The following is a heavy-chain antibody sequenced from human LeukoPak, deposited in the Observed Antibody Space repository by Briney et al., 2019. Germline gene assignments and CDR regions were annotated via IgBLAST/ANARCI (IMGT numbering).Heavy chain of an antibody. CDR3: ARETYAGYEDY. CDR2: IRYDGGNK. D-gene: IGHD2-2*01. V-gene: IGHV3-30*02. J-gene: IGHJ4*02. CDR1: GFTFSSYG. Sequence: GGSLRLSCAASGFTFSSYGMHWVRQAPGKGLEWVAFIRYDGGNKYYADSVKGRFTISRDNAKNSLYLQMNSLRAEDTAVYYCARETYAGYEDYWGQGTLVTVSS.